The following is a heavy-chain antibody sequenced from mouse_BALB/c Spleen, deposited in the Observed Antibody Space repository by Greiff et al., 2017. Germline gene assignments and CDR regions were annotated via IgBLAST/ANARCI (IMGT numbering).Heavy chain of an antibody. D-gene: IGHD2-3*01. CDR2: IHPSDSET. J-gene: IGHJ1*01. V-gene: IGHV1-74*01. CDR3: ASGGYYEYFDV. CDR1: GYSFTSYW. Sequence: QVQLQQPGAELVRPGASVKLSCKASGYSFTSYWMNWVKQRPGQGLEWICMIHPSDSETRLNQKFKDKATLTVDKSSSTAYMQLSSPTSEDSAVYYCASGGYYEYFDVWGAGTTVTVSS.